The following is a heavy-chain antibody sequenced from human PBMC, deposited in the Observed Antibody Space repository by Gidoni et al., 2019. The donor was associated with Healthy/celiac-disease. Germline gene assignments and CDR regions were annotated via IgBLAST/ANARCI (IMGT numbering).Heavy chain of an antibody. V-gene: IGHV5-51*01. J-gene: IGHJ6*02. CDR3: ARHPAGGYYGMDV. CDR2: LYHGDSDT. CDR1: GYLFTSYW. D-gene: IGHD1-26*01. Sequence: EVQLVQSGAEVKNPGESLKISCQGSGYLFTSYWIGWVRQMSGKGLEWMGILYHGDSDTRYSPSFQGQVTISADKSISTAYRQWSSLKASDTAMYYCARHPAGGYYGMDVWGQGTTVTVSS.